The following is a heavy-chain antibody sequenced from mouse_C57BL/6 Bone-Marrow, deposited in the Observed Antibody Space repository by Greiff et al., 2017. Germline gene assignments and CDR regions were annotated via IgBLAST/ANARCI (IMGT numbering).Heavy chain of an antibody. V-gene: IGHV5-16*01. Sequence: EVMLVESEGGLVQPGSSMKLSCTAPGFTFSDYYMAWVRQVPEKGLEWVANINYDGSSTYYLDSLKSRFIISRDNAKNILYLQMSSLKSEDTATYYCARGEIYYGNYDYAMDYWGQGTSVTVSS. CDR1: GFTFSDYY. J-gene: IGHJ4*01. CDR2: INYDGSST. D-gene: IGHD2-1*01. CDR3: ARGEIYYGNYDYAMDY.